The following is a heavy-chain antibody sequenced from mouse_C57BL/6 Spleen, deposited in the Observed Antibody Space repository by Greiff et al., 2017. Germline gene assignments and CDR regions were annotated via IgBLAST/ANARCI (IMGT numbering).Heavy chain of an antibody. CDR1: GYTFTSYW. J-gene: IGHJ4*01. Sequence: QVQLQQPGAELVKPGASVKMSCKASGYTFTSYWITWVKQRPGQGLEWIGDIYPGSGSTNYNEKFKSKATLTVDTSSSTAYMQRSSLTSEDSAVYYCARLYYYGSSSYAMDYWGQGTSVTVSS. D-gene: IGHD1-1*01. CDR2: IYPGSGST. V-gene: IGHV1-55*01. CDR3: ARLYYYGSSSYAMDY.